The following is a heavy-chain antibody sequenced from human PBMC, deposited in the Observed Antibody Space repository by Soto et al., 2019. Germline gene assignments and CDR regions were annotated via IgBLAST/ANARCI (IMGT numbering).Heavy chain of an antibody. V-gene: IGHV3-23*01. CDR3: AKGHPIVLRSAPIDY. Sequence: GGSLRLSCAASGFTFSSYAMSWVRQAPGKGLESVSGISGSGGITYYADSVKGRFTISRDNSKNLLFLQLSSLRAEDTAVYCCAKGHPIVLRSAPIDYWGQGTLVTVSS. CDR2: ISGSGGIT. D-gene: IGHD2-2*01. CDR1: GFTFSSYA. J-gene: IGHJ4*02.